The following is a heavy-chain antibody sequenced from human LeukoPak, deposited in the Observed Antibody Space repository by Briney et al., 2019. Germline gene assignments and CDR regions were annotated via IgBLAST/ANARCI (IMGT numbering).Heavy chain of an antibody. CDR1: GGSISSGGYY. CDR2: IYYSGST. CDR3: ARGGSGSYRFFDY. V-gene: IGHV4-31*03. J-gene: IGHJ4*02. D-gene: IGHD1-26*01. Sequence: SETLSLTCTVSGGSISSGGYYWSWIRQHPGKGLEWIGYIYYSGSTYYNPSLKSRVTMSADTSKKQFSLKLSSVAAADTAVYYCARGGSGSYRFFDYWGQGALVTVSS.